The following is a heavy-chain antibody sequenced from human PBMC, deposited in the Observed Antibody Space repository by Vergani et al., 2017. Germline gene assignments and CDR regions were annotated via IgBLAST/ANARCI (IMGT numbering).Heavy chain of an antibody. CDR3: ARDDYDSSGYLDY. D-gene: IGHD3-22*01. J-gene: IGHJ4*02. Sequence: VQLVQSGAEVKKPGSSVKVSCKASGGTFSSYTISWVRQAPGQGLEWMGRIIPILGIANYAQKFQGRVTITADKSTSTAYMELSSLRSEDTAVYYCARDDYDSSGYLDYWGQGTLVTVSS. V-gene: IGHV1-69*08. CDR2: IIPILGIA. CDR1: GGTFSSYT.